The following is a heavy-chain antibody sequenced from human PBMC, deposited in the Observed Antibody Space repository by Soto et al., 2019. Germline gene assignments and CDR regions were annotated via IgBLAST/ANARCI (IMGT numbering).Heavy chain of an antibody. CDR1: GFSLSSSGVG. Sequence: QITLKESGPTLVKSTQTLTLTCTFSGFSLSSSGVGVGWIRQPPGNALVLLSLIYGTDGERYTPSLKTRLTIPKDPTKNQVVLTMTNMDPIDTAPSYCSHREVDDYVWVSYKDAFDFWGHGTMVTGSS. J-gene: IGHJ3*01. CDR2: IYGTDGE. D-gene: IGHD3-16*01. V-gene: IGHV2-5*01. CDR3: SHREVDDYVWVSYKDAFDF.